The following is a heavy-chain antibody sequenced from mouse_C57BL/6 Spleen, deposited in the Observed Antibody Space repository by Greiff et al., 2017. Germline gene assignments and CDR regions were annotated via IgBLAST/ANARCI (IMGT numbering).Heavy chain of an antibody. D-gene: IGHD1-1*01. CDR1: GYAFSSSW. Sequence: VQLQQSGPELVKPGASVKISCKASGYAFSSSWMNWVKQRPGKGLEWIGRIYPGDGDTNYNGKFKGKPTLTADKSSSTAYMQLSSLTSEDSAVYFCASTVVATPAWFAYWGQGTLVTVSA. CDR3: ASTVVATPAWFAY. CDR2: IYPGDGDT. V-gene: IGHV1-82*01. J-gene: IGHJ3*01.